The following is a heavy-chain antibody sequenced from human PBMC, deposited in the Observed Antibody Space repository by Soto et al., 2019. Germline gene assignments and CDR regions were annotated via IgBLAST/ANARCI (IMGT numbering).Heavy chain of an antibody. CDR2: ISSNGGST. Sequence: GGSLRLSCSASGFTFSSYAMHWVRQAPGKGLEYVSAISSNGGSTYYADSVKGRFTISRDNSKNTLYLQMSSLRAEDTAVYYCVKDRCSGGSCHAAFDIWGQGTMVTVSS. D-gene: IGHD2-15*01. V-gene: IGHV3-64D*08. CDR1: GFTFSSYA. CDR3: VKDRCSGGSCHAAFDI. J-gene: IGHJ3*02.